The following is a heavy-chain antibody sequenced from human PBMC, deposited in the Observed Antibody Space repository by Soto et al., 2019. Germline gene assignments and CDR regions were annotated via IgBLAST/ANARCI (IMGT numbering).Heavy chain of an antibody. J-gene: IGHJ5*02. Sequence: QVPLVESGGGVVQPGRSLRLSCAASGFTFSSYGMHWVRQAPGKGLEWVEVISYDGSNKYYADSVKGRFTISRDNPKNTLDPQMNSLRAEDTAVYDCARVVGGRYFGSHGWFDPWCQGTLVTVSS. CDR1: GFTFSSYG. V-gene: IGHV3-30*03. CDR2: ISYDGSNK. D-gene: IGHD1-26*01. CDR3: ARVVGGRYFGSHGWFDP.